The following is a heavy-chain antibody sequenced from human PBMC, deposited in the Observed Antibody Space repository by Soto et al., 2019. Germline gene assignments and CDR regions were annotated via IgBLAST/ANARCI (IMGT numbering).Heavy chain of an antibody. V-gene: IGHV3-15*07. D-gene: IGHD2-15*01. Sequence: GGSLRLSCAASGFTFSNAWMNWVRQAPGKGLEWVGRIKSKTDGGTTDYAAPVKGRFTISRDDSKNTLYLQMNSLKTEDTAVYYCTTDRRADKDAFDIWGQGTMVTVSS. CDR3: TTDRRADKDAFDI. CDR1: GFTFSNAW. CDR2: IKSKTDGGTT. J-gene: IGHJ3*02.